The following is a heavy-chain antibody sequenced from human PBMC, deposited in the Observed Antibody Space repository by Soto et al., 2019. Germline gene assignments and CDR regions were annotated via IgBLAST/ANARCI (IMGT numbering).Heavy chain of an antibody. CDR1: GGSISSSSYY. CDR3: ATALYYEFWSGPYNWFDP. V-gene: IGHV4-39*01. Sequence: SETLSLTCTVSGGSISSSSYYWGWIRQPPGKGLEWIGSIYYSGSTYYNPSLKSRVTISVDTSKNQFSLKLSSVTAADTAVYYCATALYYEFWSGPYNWFDPWGQGTLVTVSS. D-gene: IGHD3-3*01. J-gene: IGHJ5*02. CDR2: IYYSGST.